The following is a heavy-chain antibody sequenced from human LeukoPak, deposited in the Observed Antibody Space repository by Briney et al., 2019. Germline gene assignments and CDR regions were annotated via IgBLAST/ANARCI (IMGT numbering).Heavy chain of an antibody. CDR1: GFSFDDYG. CDR3: TRGPDARGPNGPNWFDP. J-gene: IGHJ5*02. D-gene: IGHD2-8*01. CDR2: INWDGEST. Sequence: RAGGSLRLSCVASGFSFDDYGMHWVRQTPGKRLEWVSGINWDGESTGYADSVKGRFTISRDNAENSLFLRMNSLRAEDTALYYCTRGPDARGPNGPNWFDPWGQGTLVTVSS. V-gene: IGHV3-20*04.